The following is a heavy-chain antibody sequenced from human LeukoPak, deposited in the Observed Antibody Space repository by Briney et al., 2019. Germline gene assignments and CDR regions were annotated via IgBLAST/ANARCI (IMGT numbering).Heavy chain of an antibody. CDR1: GFTFSSYG. Sequence: PGASLRLSCAASGFTFSSYGMHWVRQAPGKGLEWVAVISYDGSNKYYADSVKGRFTISRDNSKNTLYLQMNSLRAEDTAVYYCAKDWSTDYWGQGTLVTVSS. J-gene: IGHJ4*02. V-gene: IGHV3-30*18. CDR2: ISYDGSNK. D-gene: IGHD5/OR15-5a*01. CDR3: AKDWSTDY.